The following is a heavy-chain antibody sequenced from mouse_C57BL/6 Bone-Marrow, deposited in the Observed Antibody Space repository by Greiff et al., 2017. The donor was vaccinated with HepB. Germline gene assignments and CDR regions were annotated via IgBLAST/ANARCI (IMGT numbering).Heavy chain of an antibody. CDR3: HYESFYWYFDV. CDR2: INPSSGYT. D-gene: IGHD2-4*01. V-gene: IGHV1-7*01. CDR1: GYTFTSYW. J-gene: IGHJ1*03. Sequence: VQLQQSGAELAKPGASVKLSCKASGYTFTSYWMHWVKQRPGQGLEWIGYINPSSGYTKYNQKFKDKATLTADKSSSTAYMQLSSLTYEDSAVYYCHYESFYWYFDVWGTGTTVTVSS.